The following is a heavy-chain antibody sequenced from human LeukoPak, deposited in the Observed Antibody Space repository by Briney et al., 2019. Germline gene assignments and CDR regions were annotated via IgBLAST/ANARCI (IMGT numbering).Heavy chain of an antibody. V-gene: IGHV3-66*01. Sequence: PGGSLRLSCAASGFTVSSNYMSWVRQAPGKGLEWVSVIYSGGSTYYADSVKGRFTISRDNTRNTLYLQMDSLRPEDTGVYFCAKDGGKTTLRNIFDNWGQGTLVTVSS. J-gene: IGHJ4*02. CDR3: AKDGGKTTLRNIFDN. D-gene: IGHD1-14*01. CDR2: IYSGGST. CDR1: GFTVSSNY.